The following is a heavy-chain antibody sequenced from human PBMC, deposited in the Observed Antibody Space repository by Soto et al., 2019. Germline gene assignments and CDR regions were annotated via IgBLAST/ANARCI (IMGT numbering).Heavy chain of an antibody. CDR1: GGSISSYY. Sequence: SETLSLTCTVSGGSISSYYWSWIRQPPGKGLEWIGYIYYSGSTDYNPSLKSRVSISLDTSNNQFSLQLRSVTAADTAVYYCARTGTISGYHDYWGQGTLVTVSS. CDR2: IYYSGST. V-gene: IGHV4-59*01. D-gene: IGHD3-22*01. CDR3: ARTGTISGYHDY. J-gene: IGHJ4*02.